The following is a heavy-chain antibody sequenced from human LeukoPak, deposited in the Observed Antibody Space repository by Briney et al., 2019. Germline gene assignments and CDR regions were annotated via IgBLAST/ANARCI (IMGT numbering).Heavy chain of an antibody. Sequence: SKTLSLTCTVSGGSISSVGYYWSWIRQPAGKGLKWFGRIYTSGSTNYNPSLKSRVTISVDTSKNQFSLKLSSVTAADTAVYYCARPIVVVPLRAFDIWGQGTMVTVSS. CDR3: ARPIVVVPLRAFDI. CDR2: IYTSGST. V-gene: IGHV4-61*02. D-gene: IGHD2-21*01. J-gene: IGHJ3*02. CDR1: GGSISSVGYY.